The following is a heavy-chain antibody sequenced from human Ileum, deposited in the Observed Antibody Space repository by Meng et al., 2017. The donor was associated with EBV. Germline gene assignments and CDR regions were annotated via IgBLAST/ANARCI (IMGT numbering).Heavy chain of an antibody. Sequence: QGLLQASRRGLVKPSGTLSFTCAVSGGSSSSSNWGSWVRQPPGKGLEWIGKIYHSGITIYNPSLKSRVTMSVDNSKNQFSLKLNSMTAADTAVYYCARDPTGGEDHQRVWGQGTLVTVSS. D-gene: IGHD1-14*01. CDR2: IYHSGIT. J-gene: IGHJ4*02. CDR3: ARDPTGGEDHQRV. CDR1: GGSSSSSNW. V-gene: IGHV4-4*02.